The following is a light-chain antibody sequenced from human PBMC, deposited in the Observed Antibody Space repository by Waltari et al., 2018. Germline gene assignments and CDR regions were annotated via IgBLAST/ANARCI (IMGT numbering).Light chain of an antibody. CDR1: SSDVGGYGY. CDR2: DVS. Sequence: QSALTQPASLSGPPRQASTISCTGTSSDVGGYGYVSWYQQHPGKAPKLIIYDVSNRPSGVSSRFSGSKFGNTASLTISGLQADDEADYYCNSYTSSSSLFGGGTRLTVL. CDR3: NSYTSSSSL. J-gene: IGLJ2*01. V-gene: IGLV2-14*03.